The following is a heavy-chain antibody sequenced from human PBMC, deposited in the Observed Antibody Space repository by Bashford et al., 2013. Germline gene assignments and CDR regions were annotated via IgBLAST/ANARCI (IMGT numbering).Heavy chain of an antibody. Sequence: WVRQAPGQSLEWMGWINTADGIAKYSQNFQGRVTIAWDTSATTAYMELSGLKSGDTAIYYCARNFELSTSLDYWGQGTLVTVSS. V-gene: IGHV1-3*04. CDR2: INTADGIA. J-gene: IGHJ4*02. CDR3: ARNFELSTSLDY. D-gene: IGHD6-6*01.